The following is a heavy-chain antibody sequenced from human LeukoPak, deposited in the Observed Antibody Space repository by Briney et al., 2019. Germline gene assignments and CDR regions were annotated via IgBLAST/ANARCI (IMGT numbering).Heavy chain of an antibody. CDR2: IKQDGSEK. J-gene: IGHJ3*02. D-gene: IGHD3-10*01. Sequence: GGSLRLSCAASGFTFSSYWMSWIRQAPGKGLEWVANIKQDGSEKYYVDSVKGRFTISRDNAKNSLYLQMNSLRAEDTAVYYCARDSDWFGELSDAFDIWGQGTMVTVSS. V-gene: IGHV3-7*01. CDR1: GFTFSSYW. CDR3: ARDSDWFGELSDAFDI.